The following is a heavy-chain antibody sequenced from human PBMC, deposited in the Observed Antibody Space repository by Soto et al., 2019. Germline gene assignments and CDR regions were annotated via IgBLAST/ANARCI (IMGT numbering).Heavy chain of an antibody. CDR1: GFTFSNAW. CDR2: IKSKTDGGTT. Sequence: PGGSLRLSCAASGFTFSNAWMSWVRQAPGKGLEWVGRIKSKTDGGTTDYAAPVKGRFTISRDDSKNTLYLQMNSLKTEDTAVYYCTTDITIPAAVHSPSPRTDYWGQGTLVTVSS. V-gene: IGHV3-15*01. J-gene: IGHJ4*02. D-gene: IGHD2-2*01. CDR3: TTDITIPAAVHSPSPRTDY.